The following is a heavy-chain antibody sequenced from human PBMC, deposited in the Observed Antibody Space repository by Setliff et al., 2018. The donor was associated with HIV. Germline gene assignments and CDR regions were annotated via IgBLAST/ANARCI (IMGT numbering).Heavy chain of an antibody. CDR1: RGSIKYYF. D-gene: IGHD3-22*01. J-gene: IGHJ4*02. CDR2: ISYSGTT. V-gene: IGHV4-59*08. Sequence: SETLSLTCTVSRGSIKYYFWSWIRQPPGKGLECIGHISYSGTTNYNPSLRSRVTISVDTSKNQFSLKLSSVTAADTAVYYCARLQDSSGYYRYWGQGTLVTVSS. CDR3: ARLQDSSGYYRY.